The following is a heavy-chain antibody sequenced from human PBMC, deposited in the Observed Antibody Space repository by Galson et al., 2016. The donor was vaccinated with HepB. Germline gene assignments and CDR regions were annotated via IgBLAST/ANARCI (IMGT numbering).Heavy chain of an antibody. D-gene: IGHD3-16*02. Sequence: SLRLSCAGSGFTFATYPMSWVRQAPGKGLEWVSGISGNGGRTYYADSVEGRFTIPRDNSKNTLYLQMNSLRAEDTAIYYCAQSSYDYVWGSYRFDSWGQGTLVTVSS. CDR2: ISGNGGRT. CDR1: GFTFATYP. J-gene: IGHJ4*02. V-gene: IGHV3-23*01. CDR3: AQSSYDYVWGSYRFDS.